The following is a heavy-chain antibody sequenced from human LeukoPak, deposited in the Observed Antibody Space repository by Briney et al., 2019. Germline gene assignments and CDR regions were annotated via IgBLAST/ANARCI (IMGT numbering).Heavy chain of an antibody. CDR3: ARGAYDSSGYFHSNFDY. D-gene: IGHD3-22*01. Sequence: GGSLRLSCAASGFTFSSNYMSWVRQAPGKGLEWVSVIYSGGSTYYADSVKGRFTISRDNSKNTLYLQMNSLRAEDTAVYYCARGAYDSSGYFHSNFDYWGQGNLVTVSS. J-gene: IGHJ4*02. V-gene: IGHV3-66*01. CDR1: GFTFSSNY. CDR2: IYSGGST.